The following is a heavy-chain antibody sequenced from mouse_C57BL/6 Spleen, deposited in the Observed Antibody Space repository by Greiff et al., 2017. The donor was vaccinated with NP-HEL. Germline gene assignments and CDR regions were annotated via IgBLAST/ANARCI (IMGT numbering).Heavy chain of an antibody. CDR1: GYAFSSSW. V-gene: IGHV1-82*01. Sequence: VQLQQSGPELVKPGASVKISCKASGYAFSSSWMNWVKQRPGKGLEWIGRIYPGDGDTNYNGKFKGKATLTADKSSSTAYMQLSSLTSEDSAVYFCARFGITTNFDYWGQGTTLTVSS. D-gene: IGHD1-1*01. J-gene: IGHJ2*01. CDR2: IYPGDGDT. CDR3: ARFGITTNFDY.